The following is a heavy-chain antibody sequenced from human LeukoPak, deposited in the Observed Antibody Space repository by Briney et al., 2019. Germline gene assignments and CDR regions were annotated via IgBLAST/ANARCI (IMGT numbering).Heavy chain of an antibody. Sequence: SETLSLTCAVYGGSFSVYYWSWIRQPPGKGLEWIGEINHSGSTNYNPSLKSRVTISVDTSKNQFSLKLSSVTAADTAVYYCARGCRIAVAGNPPPYFDYWGQGTLVTVSS. V-gene: IGHV4-34*01. CDR1: GGSFSVYY. CDR2: INHSGST. CDR3: ARGCRIAVAGNPPPYFDY. J-gene: IGHJ4*02. D-gene: IGHD6-19*01.